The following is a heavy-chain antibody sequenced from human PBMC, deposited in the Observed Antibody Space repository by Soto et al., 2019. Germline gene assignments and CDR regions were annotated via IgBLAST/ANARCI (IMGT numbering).Heavy chain of an antibody. CDR1: GVTFGSYA. J-gene: IGHJ6*02. D-gene: IGHD2-2*01. CDR2: IIPILNSP. CDR3: AREAPYCTSATCPKFYDMDV. V-gene: IGHV1-69*13. Sequence: GASVKVSCKASGVTFGSYAITWVRRAPGQGLEWLGGIIPILNSPAYAQKFQARVVITADEITNTAYMELNGLRFDDTAVYYCAREAPYCTSATCPKFYDMDVWGQGTTVTVSS.